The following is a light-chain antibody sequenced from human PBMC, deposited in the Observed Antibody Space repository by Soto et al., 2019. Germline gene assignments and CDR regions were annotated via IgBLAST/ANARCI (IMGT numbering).Light chain of an antibody. CDR1: QSISSNF. J-gene: IGKJ1*01. CDR3: QQYGSSPTWT. CDR2: GGS. V-gene: IGKV3-20*01. Sequence: EIVLTQSPGTLSLSPGDRATLSCRASQSISSNFLAWYQHKPGQSPRLLIYGGSTRVTGIPDRFSGSGSGTDFTLTISRLEPEDSAVYYCQQYGSSPTWTFGQGTKVDIK.